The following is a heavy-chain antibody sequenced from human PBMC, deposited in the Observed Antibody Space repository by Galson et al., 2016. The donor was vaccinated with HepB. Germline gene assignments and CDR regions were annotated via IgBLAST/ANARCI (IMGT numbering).Heavy chain of an antibody. CDR1: TFSHSA. Sequence: TFSHSALTWIRQAPGKGLEWVSTISGNGGETFYADSVRGRFTIPRDNSWNTLSLQLNSLRAEDTSLYYCAKGGHYSPFDPWGQGTLVTVSS. J-gene: IGHJ5*02. D-gene: IGHD2-21*01. V-gene: IGHV3-23*01. CDR2: ISGNGGET. CDR3: AKGGHYSPFDP.